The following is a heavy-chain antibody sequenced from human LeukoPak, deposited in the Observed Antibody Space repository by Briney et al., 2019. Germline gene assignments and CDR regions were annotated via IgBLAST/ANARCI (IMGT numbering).Heavy chain of an antibody. Sequence: GGSLRLSCVASGFTFSSYAMSWVRQAPGKGLEWVSGISGSGGSTYYADSVKGRFTISRDNSKNTLFLQMNSLRAEDTAVYYCAKETYSSGWYPYFDYWAREPWSPSPQ. D-gene: IGHD6-19*01. J-gene: IGHJ4*02. CDR2: ISGSGGST. CDR3: AKETYSSGWYPYFDY. V-gene: IGHV3-23*01. CDR1: GFTFSSYA.